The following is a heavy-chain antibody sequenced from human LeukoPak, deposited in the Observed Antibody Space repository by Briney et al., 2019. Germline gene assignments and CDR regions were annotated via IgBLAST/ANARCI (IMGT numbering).Heavy chain of an antibody. Sequence: GGTLRLSCVASGFTFSTYGMSWVRQAPGKGLEWVSSISSSSSYIYYADSVKGRFTISRDNAKNSLYLQMNSLRAEDTAVYYCARDRGYSSSWYSLNYYMDVWGKGTTVTISS. CDR3: ARDRGYSSSWYSLNYYMDV. J-gene: IGHJ6*03. D-gene: IGHD6-13*01. CDR2: ISSSSSYI. V-gene: IGHV3-21*01. CDR1: GFTFSTYG.